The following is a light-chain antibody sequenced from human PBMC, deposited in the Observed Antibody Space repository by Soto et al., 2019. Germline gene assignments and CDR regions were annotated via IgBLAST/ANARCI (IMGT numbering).Light chain of an antibody. V-gene: IGKV3-15*01. CDR1: HSVSTR. J-gene: IGKJ4*01. CDR3: QHYTNLPLT. CDR2: DAS. Sequence: EIVMTQSPATLSVSPGERATLSCRASHSVSTRLAWYQQKPGQAPRLLIYDASTRATGLPARFSGSGSGTDFTLTISSLQSEDFAVYYCQHYTNLPLTFGGGTKVEIK.